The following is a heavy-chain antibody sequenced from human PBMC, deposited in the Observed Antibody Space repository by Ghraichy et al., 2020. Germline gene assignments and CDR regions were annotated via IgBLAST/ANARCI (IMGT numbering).Heavy chain of an antibody. Sequence: GGSLRLSCAASGFTFSNYWMHWVRQAPGKGLVWVSTVKPDGSFTAYADSVQGRFTISRDNAKNTLYLQMNSLRDADTAGYFWTTATMGWGQGTLVTVSS. CDR1: GFTFSNYW. CDR3: TTATMG. CDR2: VKPDGSFT. J-gene: IGHJ4*02. D-gene: IGHD1-1*01. V-gene: IGHV3-74*01.